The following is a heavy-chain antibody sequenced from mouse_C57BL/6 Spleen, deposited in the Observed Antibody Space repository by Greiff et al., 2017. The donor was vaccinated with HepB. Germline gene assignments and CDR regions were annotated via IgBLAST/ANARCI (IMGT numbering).Heavy chain of an antibody. D-gene: IGHD3-3*01. CDR1: GFTFSSYT. CDR2: ISGGGGNT. Sequence: EVQGVESGGGLVKPGGSLKLSCAASGFTFSSYTMSWVRQTPEKGLEWVATISGGGGNTYYPDNAKNTLYLQMSSLRSEDTALYYCARHPSLGQGYFDYWGQGTTLTVSS. CDR3: ARHPSLGQGYFDY. V-gene: IGHV5-9*01. J-gene: IGHJ2*01.